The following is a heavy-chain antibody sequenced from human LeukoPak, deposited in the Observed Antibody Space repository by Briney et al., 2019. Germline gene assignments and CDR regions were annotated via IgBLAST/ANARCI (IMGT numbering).Heavy chain of an antibody. Sequence: PSETLSLTCTVSGGSITSSSYYWGWIRQPPGKGLEWIGSIYYSGSTYYNPSLKSRVTISVDRSKNQFSLKLSSVTAADTAVYYCARAYLLRFGELQWFDPWGQGTLVTVSS. CDR3: ARAYLLRFGELQWFDP. J-gene: IGHJ5*02. CDR2: IYYSGST. CDR1: GGSITSSSYY. V-gene: IGHV4-39*07. D-gene: IGHD3-10*01.